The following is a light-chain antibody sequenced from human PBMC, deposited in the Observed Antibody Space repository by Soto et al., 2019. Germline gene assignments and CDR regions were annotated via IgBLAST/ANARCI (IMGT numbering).Light chain of an antibody. CDR2: DVS. CDR3: SSYTDSTTLVI. J-gene: IGLJ2*01. CDR1: SSDVGGYNY. V-gene: IGLV2-14*03. Sequence: QSALTQPASVSGAPGQSITISCTGTSSDVGGYNYVSWYQQHPGRAPRLMIYDVSDRPSGVSNRFSGSKSGNTASLTISGLQAEDEADYYCSSYTDSTTLVIFGGGTKVTVL.